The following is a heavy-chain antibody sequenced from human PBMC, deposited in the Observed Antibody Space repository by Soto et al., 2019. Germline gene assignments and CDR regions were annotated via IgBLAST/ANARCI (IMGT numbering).Heavy chain of an antibody. CDR2: IIPIFGTA. D-gene: IGHD3-10*01. Sequence: QVQLVQSGAEVKKPGSSVKVSCKASGGTFSSYAISWVRQAPGQGLEWMGGIIPIFGTANYAQKFQGRVTITADESTRTAYMELSSLRSEYTAVYYCARDARVVRGVIIFDYWGQGTLVTVSS. J-gene: IGHJ4*02. CDR1: GGTFSSYA. CDR3: ARDARVVRGVIIFDY. V-gene: IGHV1-69*01.